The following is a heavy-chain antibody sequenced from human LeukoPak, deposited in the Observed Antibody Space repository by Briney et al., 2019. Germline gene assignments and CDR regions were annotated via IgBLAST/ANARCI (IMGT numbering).Heavy chain of an antibody. V-gene: IGHV4-39*01. CDR3: ARRLSGPLDY. CDR2: IYYSGST. Sequence: PSETLSLTCTVSGGSISSSNYYWGWIRQPLGKGLEWIGSIYYSGSTYYNPSLKSRVTISVDTSKKQFSLKLSSVTAADTAVYYCARRLSGPLDYWGQGTLVTVSS. D-gene: IGHD3-16*01. J-gene: IGHJ4*02. CDR1: GGSISSSNYY.